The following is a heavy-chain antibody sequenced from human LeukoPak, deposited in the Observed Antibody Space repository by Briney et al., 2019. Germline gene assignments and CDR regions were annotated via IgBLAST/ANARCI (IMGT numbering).Heavy chain of an antibody. Sequence: ASVKVSCKASEYTFTAYFMHWVRQAPGQGLEWMGWINPNSGGTDYEQKFQGRVTMTRDTSISTAYMELSSLRSDDTAVYYCARRPLKSNEGDWFDPWGQGTLVTVSS. D-gene: IGHD1-26*01. CDR3: ARRPLKSNEGDWFDP. J-gene: IGHJ5*02. CDR2: INPNSGGT. CDR1: EYTFTAYF. V-gene: IGHV1-2*02.